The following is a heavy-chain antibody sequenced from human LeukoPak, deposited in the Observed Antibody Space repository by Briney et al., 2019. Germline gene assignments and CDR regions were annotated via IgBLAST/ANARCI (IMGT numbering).Heavy chain of an antibody. J-gene: IGHJ5*02. CDR1: GGSFSGYH. Sequence: SETLSLTCAVSGGSFSGYHWSWVRQPPGKGLEWIGEIIHSGSTNYNPSLKSRVTISLHPSKNQFSLKLSSVTAADTAVYYCARNVPVVVAATKSGDWFDPWGQGTLVTVSS. CDR2: IIHSGST. CDR3: ARNVPVVVAATKSGDWFDP. V-gene: IGHV4-34*12. D-gene: IGHD2-15*01.